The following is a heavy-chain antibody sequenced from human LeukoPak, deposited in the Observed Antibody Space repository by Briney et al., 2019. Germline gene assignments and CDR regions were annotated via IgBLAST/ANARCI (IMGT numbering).Heavy chain of an antibody. Sequence: GGSLRLSCAASGFTFSDYSMSWVRQTPGKGLEWVSYISSGSGTIYYADSVKGRFTFSRDNAKKSLYLQMNSLRDEDTAVYYCARFLRFLDYWGLGTLVTVSS. V-gene: IGHV3-48*02. CDR3: ARFLRFLDY. D-gene: IGHD3-3*01. J-gene: IGHJ4*02. CDR2: ISSGSGTI. CDR1: GFTFSDYS.